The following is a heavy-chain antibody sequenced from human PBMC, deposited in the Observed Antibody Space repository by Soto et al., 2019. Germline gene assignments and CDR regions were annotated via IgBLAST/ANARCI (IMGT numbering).Heavy chain of an antibody. Sequence: ASVKVSCKASGGTFSTHAIIWVRQAPGHGLEWMGGIIPISGTTYYTQKFQGRVTITADEPTSTAFMELSSLKSEDTAVFYCARGYCSGGNCYSGMDVWGQGTMVTVSS. V-gene: IGHV1-69*13. CDR1: GGTFSTHA. CDR3: ARGYCSGGNCYSGMDV. CDR2: IIPISGTT. D-gene: IGHD2-15*01. J-gene: IGHJ6*02.